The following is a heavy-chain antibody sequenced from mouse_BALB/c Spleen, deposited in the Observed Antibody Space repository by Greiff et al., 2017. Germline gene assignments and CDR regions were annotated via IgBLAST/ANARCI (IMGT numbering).Heavy chain of an antibody. CDR2: ISSGGSYT. V-gene: IGHV5-9-3*01. CDR1: GFTFSSYA. Sequence: EVKLQESGGGLVKPGGSLKLSCAASGFTFSSYAMSWVRQTPEKRLEWVATISSGGSYTYYPDSVKGRFTISRDNAKNTLYLQMSSLRSEDTAMYYCARYYRYDGYAMDYWGQGTSVTVSS. D-gene: IGHD2-14*01. J-gene: IGHJ4*01. CDR3: ARYYRYDGYAMDY.